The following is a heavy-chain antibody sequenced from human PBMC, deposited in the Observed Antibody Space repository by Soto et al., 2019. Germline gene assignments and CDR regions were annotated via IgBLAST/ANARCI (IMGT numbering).Heavy chain of an antibody. V-gene: IGHV5-10-1*01. Sequence: PGESLKISCKGSGYSFTIYCISWVLQMPWKGLEWMGRIDPSDSYTNYSPSFQGHVTISADKSISTAYLQWSSLKASDTAMYYCAVVRHIVVVPYAFDIWGQGTMVTVSS. D-gene: IGHD2-21*01. J-gene: IGHJ3*02. CDR3: AVVRHIVVVPYAFDI. CDR2: IDPSDSYT. CDR1: GYSFTIYC.